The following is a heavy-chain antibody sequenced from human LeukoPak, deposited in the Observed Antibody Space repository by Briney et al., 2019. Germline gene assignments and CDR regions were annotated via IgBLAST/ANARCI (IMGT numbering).Heavy chain of an antibody. CDR3: ARGKRDLGWVSYYVRYYFDY. D-gene: IGHD1-26*01. J-gene: IGHJ4*02. CDR2: MNPNSGNT. V-gene: IGHV1-8*03. Sequence: GASVKVSCKASGYTFTDYYIHWVRQAPGQGLEWMGWMNPNSGNTGYAQKFQGRVTITRNTSISTAYMELSSLRSEDTAVYYCARGKRDLGWVSYYVRYYFDYWGQGTLVTVSS. CDR1: GYTFTDYY.